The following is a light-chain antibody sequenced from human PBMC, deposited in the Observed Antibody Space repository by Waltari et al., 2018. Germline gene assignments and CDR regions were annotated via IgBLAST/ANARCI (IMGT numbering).Light chain of an antibody. CDR2: WAS. J-gene: IGKJ4*01. CDR3: QQYYSTPPLT. V-gene: IGKV4-1*01. Sequence: DIVMTQSPDSLAVSLGEWATINCKSSQSVLYSSNNKNYLAWYQHKPGQPPRLLIYWASTPESGVPDRFSGSGSETDFTLTISSLQAEDVAVYYCQQYYSTPPLTFGGGTKVEIK. CDR1: QSVLYSSNNKNY.